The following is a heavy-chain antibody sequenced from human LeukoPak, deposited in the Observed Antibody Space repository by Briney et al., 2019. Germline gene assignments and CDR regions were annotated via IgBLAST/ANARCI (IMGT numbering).Heavy chain of an antibody. V-gene: IGHV4-39*07. CDR1: GGSIRSSSSY. D-gene: IGHD1-1*01. CDR2: IYYSGST. CDR3: ARASDWKRDY. Sequence: SETLSLTCTVSGGSIRSSSSYWGWIRQPPGKGLEWIGSIYYSGSTYYNPSLKSRVTISVDTSKNQFSLKLSSVTAADTAVYYCARASDWKRDYWGQGTLVNVSS. J-gene: IGHJ4*02.